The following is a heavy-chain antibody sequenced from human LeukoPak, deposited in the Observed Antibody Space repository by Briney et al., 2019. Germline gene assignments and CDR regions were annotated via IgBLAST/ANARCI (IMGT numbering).Heavy chain of an antibody. Sequence: GGSLRLSCEASGFTFSNYNVNWVRQAPGKGLEWLSYISGSATTMYSADSVKGRLTISRDNAKNSLYLQMNSLRAEDTAIYFCARDLISGATKSYYGMDVWGQGTTVIVSS. V-gene: IGHV3-48*01. CDR2: ISGSATTM. CDR1: GFTFSNYN. J-gene: IGHJ6*02. CDR3: ARDLISGATKSYYGMDV. D-gene: IGHD1-26*01.